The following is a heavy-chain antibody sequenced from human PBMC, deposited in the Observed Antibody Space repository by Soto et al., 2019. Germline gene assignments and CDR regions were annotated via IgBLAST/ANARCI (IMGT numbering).Heavy chain of an antibody. V-gene: IGHV3-23*01. CDR2: ITDSGDST. Sequence: GGSLRLSCAVSGFTFFTYAMSWVRQAPGKGLEWVSSITDSGDSTYYADSVKGRFTISRDNSKNTLYLQMKSLRAEDTAVYYCAKDTQVVTFIFDYWGQGTLVTVSS. J-gene: IGHJ4*02. CDR3: AKDTQVVTFIFDY. D-gene: IGHD2-21*02. CDR1: GFTFFTYA.